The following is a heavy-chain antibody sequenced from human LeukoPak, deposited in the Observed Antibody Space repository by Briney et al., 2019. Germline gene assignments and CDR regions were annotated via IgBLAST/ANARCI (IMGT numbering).Heavy chain of an antibody. CDR1: GFIFSSYS. D-gene: IGHD1-20*01. Sequence: GGFLRLSCAASGFIFSSYSMNWVRQAPGRGLEWISYIGLASGFTSYADSVKGRFTISSDTATNSLYLHMHSLRAEDTAVYYCARDHNWAFDYWGQGALVTVSS. V-gene: IGHV3-21*05. CDR2: IGLASGFT. J-gene: IGHJ4*02. CDR3: ARDHNWAFDY.